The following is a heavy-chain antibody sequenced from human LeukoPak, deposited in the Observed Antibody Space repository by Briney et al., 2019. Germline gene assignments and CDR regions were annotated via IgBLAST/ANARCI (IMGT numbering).Heavy chain of an antibody. CDR3: ASGAYYYGSGTGWFDP. V-gene: IGHV4-59*01. Sequence: ETLSLTCTVSGGSISSYYWSWIRQPPGKGLEWIGYIDYSGSTNYNPSLKSRVTISVDTSKNQFSLKLSSVTAADTAVYYCASGAYYYGSGTGWFDPWGQGTLVTVSS. D-gene: IGHD3-10*01. CDR1: GGSISSYY. J-gene: IGHJ5*02. CDR2: IDYSGST.